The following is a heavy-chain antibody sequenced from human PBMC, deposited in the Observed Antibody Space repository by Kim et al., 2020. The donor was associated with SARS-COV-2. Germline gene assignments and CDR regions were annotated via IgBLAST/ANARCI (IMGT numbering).Heavy chain of an antibody. J-gene: IGHJ4*02. D-gene: IGHD2-21*02. CDR3: TTIAPSCGGDCSLGEG. V-gene: IGHV3-15*01. CDR1: GFTFSNAW. Sequence: GGSLRLSCAASGFTFSNAWMSWVRQAPGKGLEWVGRIKSKTDGGTTDYAAPVKGRFTISRDDSKNTLYLQMNSLKTEDTAVYYCTTIAPSCGGDCSLGEGWGQGTLVTVSS. CDR2: IKSKTDGGTT.